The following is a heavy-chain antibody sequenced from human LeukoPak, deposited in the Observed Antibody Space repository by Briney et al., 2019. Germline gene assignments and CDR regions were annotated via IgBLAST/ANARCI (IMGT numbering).Heavy chain of an antibody. CDR1: GYTFTGYY. Sequence: ASVKVSCKASGYTFTGYYMHWVRQAPGQGLEWMGWINPNSGGTNYAQKFQGRVTMTRDTSISTAYMELSRLRSDDTAVYYCARDVATLGYCSSTSCYPNWFDPWGQGTLVTVSS. CDR2: INPNSGGT. CDR3: ARDVATLGYCSSTSCYPNWFDP. D-gene: IGHD2-2*01. V-gene: IGHV1-2*02. J-gene: IGHJ5*02.